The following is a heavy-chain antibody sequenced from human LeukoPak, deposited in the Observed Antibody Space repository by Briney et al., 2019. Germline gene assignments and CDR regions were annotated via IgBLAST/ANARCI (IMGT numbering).Heavy chain of an antibody. V-gene: IGHV4-59*08. Sequence: PSETLSLTCTVSGGSISSYYWSWIRQPPGKGLEWIGYIYYSGSTNYNPAFESRLTISVDTSKIQFSLKRSSVTAADTAVYYCARGYPNDYGDPNWFDPWGQGTLVTVSS. CDR1: GGSISSYY. CDR3: ARGYPNDYGDPNWFDP. D-gene: IGHD4-17*01. CDR2: IYYSGST. J-gene: IGHJ5*02.